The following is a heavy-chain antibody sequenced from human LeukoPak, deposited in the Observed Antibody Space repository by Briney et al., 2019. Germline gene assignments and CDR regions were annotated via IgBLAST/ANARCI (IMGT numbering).Heavy chain of an antibody. CDR3: TTEFWYYFNN. D-gene: IGHD3-3*01. J-gene: IGHJ4*02. CDR2: INTRTDGATT. Sequence: GGSLRLSCAGSGFSFSGTWLNWVRQAPGQGLEWVGRINTRTDGATTTYAAPVKGRFTISRDDSKSTLYLEMNSLKTEDTAVYYCTTEFWYYFNNWGQGTLVTVSS. V-gene: IGHV3-15*01. CDR1: GFSFSGTW.